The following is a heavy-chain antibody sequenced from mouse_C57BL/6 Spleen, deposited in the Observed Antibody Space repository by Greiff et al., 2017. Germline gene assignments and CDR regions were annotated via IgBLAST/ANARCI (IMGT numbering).Heavy chain of an antibody. CDR2: IYPGDGDT. J-gene: IGHJ1*03. CDR3: ARGDYAQRYFDV. V-gene: IGHV1-80*01. Sequence: QVQLQQSGAELVKPGASVKISCKASGYAFSSYWMNWVKQRPGKGLEWIGQIYPGDGDTNYNGKFKGKATLTADKSSSTAYMQLSSLTSEDSAVYFCARGDYAQRYFDVWGTGTTVTVSS. CDR1: GYAFSSYW. D-gene: IGHD2-4*01.